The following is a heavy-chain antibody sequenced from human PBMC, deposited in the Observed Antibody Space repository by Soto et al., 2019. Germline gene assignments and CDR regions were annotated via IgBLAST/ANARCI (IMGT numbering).Heavy chain of an antibody. J-gene: IGHJ4*02. CDR2: VIPILGTA. CDR3: ARLGHPGH. CDR1: GGSLRNSV. Sequence: QVQLVQAGAEVKKPGSSVKVSCTAAGGSLRNSVISWVRQAPAQRLEWMGGVIPILGTANYAQKFQGRVTMTAYEATSTAYMALSSLSPADTAVYYCARLGHPGHWGPGTLVIVSS. V-gene: IGHV1-69*01.